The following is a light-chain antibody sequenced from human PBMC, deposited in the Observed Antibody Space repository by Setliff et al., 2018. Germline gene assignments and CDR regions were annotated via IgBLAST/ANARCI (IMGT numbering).Light chain of an antibody. CDR1: SSDVGSYDL. CDR2: GDS. J-gene: IGLJ1*01. Sequence: QSVLTQPASVSGSPGQSITISCSGTSSDVGSYDLVSWYQQHPGKAPKLIIYGDSDRPSGVSSRFSGSKSGNTAYLTISGLQTEDEAEYYCNAYASDTTYVFGSGTKVTVL. CDR3: NAYASDTTYV. V-gene: IGLV2-14*03.